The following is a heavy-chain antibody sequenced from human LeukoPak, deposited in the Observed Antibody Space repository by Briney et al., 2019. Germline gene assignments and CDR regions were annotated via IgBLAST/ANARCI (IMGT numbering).Heavy chain of an antibody. J-gene: IGHJ4*02. V-gene: IGHV3-9*01. CDR2: ISWNSGSI. CDR1: GFTFDDYA. CDR3: AKNARPYCSSTSCSYFDY. D-gene: IGHD2-2*01. Sequence: GGSLRLSCAASGFTFDDYAMHWVRQAPGKGLEWVSGISWNSGSIGYADSVKGRFTISRDNAKNSLYLQMNSLRAEDTALYYCAKNARPYCSSTSCSYFDYWGQGTLVTVSS.